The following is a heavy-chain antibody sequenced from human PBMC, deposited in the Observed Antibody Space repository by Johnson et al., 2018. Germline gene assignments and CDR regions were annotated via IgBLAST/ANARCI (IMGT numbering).Heavy chain of an antibody. D-gene: IGHD5-18*01. V-gene: IGHV3-30*03. CDR2: ISYDGSNK. Sequence: QVQLVQSGGGVVQPGRSLRVSCAASGFTFSNYGMHWVRQAAGKGLEWLAFISYDGSNKDYADSVKGRFTISRDKTKHTLYLQMNSLRTEDTAVYYCVGDVGSYGFESPANFDYWGQGTLVTVSS. CDR1: GFTFSNYG. J-gene: IGHJ4*02. CDR3: VGDVGSYGFESPANFDY.